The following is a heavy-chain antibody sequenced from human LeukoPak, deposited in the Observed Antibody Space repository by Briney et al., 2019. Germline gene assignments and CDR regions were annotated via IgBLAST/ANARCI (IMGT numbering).Heavy chain of an antibody. CDR2: IRYDGSNK. V-gene: IGHV3-30*02. CDR1: GFTFSSYG. D-gene: IGHD2-21*01. CDR3: AKVFQSYWYPRPYSYSGYMDV. J-gene: IGHJ6*03. Sequence: GGSLRLSCAATGFTFSSYGMHWVRQAPGKGLEWVAFIRYDGSNKYYADSVKGRFTISRDNSKNTLYLQMNSLRAEDTAVYYCAKVFQSYWYPRPYSYSGYMDVWGKGTTVTVSS.